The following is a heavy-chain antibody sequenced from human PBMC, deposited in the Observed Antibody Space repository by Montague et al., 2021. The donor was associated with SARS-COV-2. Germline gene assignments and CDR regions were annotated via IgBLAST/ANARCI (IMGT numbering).Heavy chain of an antibody. Sequence: RAISGDSVSTHSGTWNWVRLSPSRGLEWLGRTYYRSEWYSDYSVSVKSRISINPDTSKNQFSLQLNSVTPEDTAVYYCARAERGSCGDGNCYQYFFNYWGQGTLVTVSS. CDR1: GDSVSTHSGT. J-gene: IGHJ4*02. D-gene: IGHD2-15*01. V-gene: IGHV6-1*01. CDR2: TYYRSEWYS. CDR3: ARAERGSCGDGNCYQYFFNY.